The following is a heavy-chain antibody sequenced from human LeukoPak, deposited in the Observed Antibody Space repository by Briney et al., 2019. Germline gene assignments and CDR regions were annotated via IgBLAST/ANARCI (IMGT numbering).Heavy chain of an antibody. Sequence: SETLSLTCTVSGDSINNYYWNWIRQPAGKGLEWIGRIYSSGSTNYNPSLKGRVSMSVDTSKNQFSLKLNSVTAADTAVYYCAKDPHRGYSSSLNGWFDPWGQGTLVTVSS. CDR1: GDSINNYY. D-gene: IGHD6-13*01. CDR3: AKDPHRGYSSSLNGWFDP. J-gene: IGHJ5*02. CDR2: IYSSGST. V-gene: IGHV4-4*07.